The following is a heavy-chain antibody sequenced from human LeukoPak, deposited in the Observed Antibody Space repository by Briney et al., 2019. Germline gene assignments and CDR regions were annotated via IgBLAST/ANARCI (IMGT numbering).Heavy chain of an antibody. CDR1: GGSFNSYY. V-gene: IGHV4-59*01. CDR2: INYRENT. D-gene: IGHD5-18*01. CDR3: VGSRHSYGPFDY. Sequence: PSETLSLTCTVSGGSFNSYYWSWIRQPPGKGLEWIGYINYRENTNYSPSLQSRLTISVDTSTHQFSLKLSSVTAADTAVYYCVGSRHSYGPFDYWGQGTLVTVSS. J-gene: IGHJ4*02.